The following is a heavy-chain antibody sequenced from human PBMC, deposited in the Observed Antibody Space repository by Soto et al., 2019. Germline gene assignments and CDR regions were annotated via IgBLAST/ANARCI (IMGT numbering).Heavy chain of an antibody. J-gene: IGHJ6*02. V-gene: IGHV4-39*01. CDR1: GSSISSSSYY. CDR2: IYYSGST. Sequence: SETLSLTCTVSGSSISSSSYYWGWIRQPPGKGLEWIGSIYYSGSTYYNPSLKSRVTISVDTSKNQFSLKLSSVTAADTAVYYSARLNYDFSSGPKADYYYGMDVWGQGTTVTVSS. CDR3: ARLNYDFSSGPKADYYYGMDV. D-gene: IGHD3-3*01.